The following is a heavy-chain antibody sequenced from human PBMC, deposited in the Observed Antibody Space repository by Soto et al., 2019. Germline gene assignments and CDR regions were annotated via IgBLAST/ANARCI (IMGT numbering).Heavy chain of an antibody. V-gene: IGHV1-18*01. CDR2: ISAYNGNT. CDR1: GYTFTSYG. CDR3: ARDRGAYGMDV. Sequence: QVQLVQSGAEVKKPGASVKVSCKASGYTFTSYGISWVRQAPGQGLEWMGWISAYNGNTNYAQKLQGRVTMTTDTSPRPAYMELRSLRSDDTAVYYCARDRGAYGMDVWGQGTTVTVSS. J-gene: IGHJ6*02.